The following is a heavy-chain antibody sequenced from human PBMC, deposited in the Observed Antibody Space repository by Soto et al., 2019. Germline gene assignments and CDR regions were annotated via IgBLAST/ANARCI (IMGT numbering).Heavy chain of an antibody. J-gene: IGHJ6*02. CDR2: ISSNGGST. Sequence: GGSLRLSXSASGFTFSSYAMHWVRQAPGKGLEYVSAISSNGGSTYYADSVKGRFTISRDNSKNTLYLQMSSLRAEDTAVYYCVNSVGDSSSSDGMDVWGQGTTVTVSS. V-gene: IGHV3-64D*06. D-gene: IGHD6-6*01. CDR3: VNSVGDSSSSDGMDV. CDR1: GFTFSSYA.